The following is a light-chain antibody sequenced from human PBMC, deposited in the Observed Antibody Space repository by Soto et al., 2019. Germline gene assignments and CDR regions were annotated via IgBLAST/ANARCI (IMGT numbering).Light chain of an antibody. V-gene: IGKV3-11*01. CDR2: DAS. J-gene: IGKJ5*01. CDR3: QQRSNWSIT. Sequence: EIVLTQSPATLSLSPGERATLSCRASQIVSSYLAWYQQKPGQAPRLLIYDASNRATGIPARFSGSGSGTDFTLTISSLEPEDFAVYYCQQRSNWSITFGQGTRLEIK. CDR1: QIVSSY.